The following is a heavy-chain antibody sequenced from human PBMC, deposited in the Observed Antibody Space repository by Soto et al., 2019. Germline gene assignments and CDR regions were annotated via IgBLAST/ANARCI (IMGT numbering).Heavy chain of an antibody. CDR3: AREDRTIAARALDY. CDR1: GGSISSGGYY. D-gene: IGHD6-6*01. Sequence: SETLSLTCTVSGGSISSGGYYWSWIRQHPGKGLEWIGYIYSNGDTYSNPSLKSRLSISVDTSKNQFSLRLSSVTAADTAVYFCAREDRTIAARALDYWGQGTLVTVSS. J-gene: IGHJ4*02. V-gene: IGHV4-31*03. CDR2: IYSNGDT.